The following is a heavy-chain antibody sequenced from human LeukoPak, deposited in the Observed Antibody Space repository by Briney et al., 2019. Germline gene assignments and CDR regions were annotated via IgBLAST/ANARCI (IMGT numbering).Heavy chain of an antibody. J-gene: IGHJ4*02. CDR1: GYSFSTYW. CDR3: ARMATINSPLNY. D-gene: IGHD5-24*01. Sequence: GESLKISCEGSGYSFSTYWIAWVRQMPGKGLEWMGVIYPGDSDTRYSPSFQGRVTISVDKSISTAYLQWSGLKASDTAMYYCARMATINSPLNYWGQGTLVTVSS. CDR2: IYPGDSDT. V-gene: IGHV5-51*01.